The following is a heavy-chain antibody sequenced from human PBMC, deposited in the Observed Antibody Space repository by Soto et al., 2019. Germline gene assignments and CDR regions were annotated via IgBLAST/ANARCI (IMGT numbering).Heavy chain of an antibody. CDR3: ARDGQRLAPYAFAI. CDR2: LGYDGSVK. J-gene: IGHJ3*02. CDR1: GFIFTNHA. D-gene: IGHD6-25*01. Sequence: QVQLVESGGGVVQPGRSLRLSCAASGFIFTNHAMHWVRQAPGKGLEWVAQLGYDGSVKNYADSMKGRFPVSRDSPKNTLFLQMCSLRVEDTAVDYGARDGQRLAPYAFAIWGQGTLVTVSS. V-gene: IGHV3-33*01.